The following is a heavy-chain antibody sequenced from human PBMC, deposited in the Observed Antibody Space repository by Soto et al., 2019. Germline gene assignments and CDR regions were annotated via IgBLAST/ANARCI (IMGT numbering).Heavy chain of an antibody. CDR2: ISAYNGNT. J-gene: IGHJ5*02. Sequence: GASVKVSCKASGYTFTSYGISWVRQAPGQGLEWMGWISAYNGNTNYAQKLQGRVTMTTDTSTSTAYVELRSLRSDDTAVYYCARGVTTSPYNWFDPWGQGTLVTVSA. CDR3: ARGVTTSPYNWFDP. V-gene: IGHV1-18*01. CDR1: GYTFTSYG. D-gene: IGHD4-17*01.